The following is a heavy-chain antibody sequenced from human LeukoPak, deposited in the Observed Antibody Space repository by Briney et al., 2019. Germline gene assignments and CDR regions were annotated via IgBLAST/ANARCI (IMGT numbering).Heavy chain of an antibody. CDR1: GDSISNYY. CDR3: ARGPTTVPATYYFDY. D-gene: IGHD4-11*01. CDR2: IYYSGST. Sequence: SETLSLTCSVSGDSISNYYWSWIRQSPGKGLEWIGYIYYSGSTNYNPSLKSRVSISVDTSKNQFSLKLSSVTAADTAVYYCARGPTTVPATYYFDYWGQGTLVTVSS. J-gene: IGHJ4*02. V-gene: IGHV4-59*01.